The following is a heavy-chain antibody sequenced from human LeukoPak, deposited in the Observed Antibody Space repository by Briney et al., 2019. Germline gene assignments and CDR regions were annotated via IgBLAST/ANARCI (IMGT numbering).Heavy chain of an antibody. J-gene: IGHJ6*03. CDR3: TSTNYLPSLMSRASLSVDTSKHQFSLKLSYVPAADTAVYYCARVSYYSRRYYYYYMDV. V-gene: IGHV1-69*13. CDR1: GGTFSSYA. D-gene: IGHD3-10*01. CDR2: IIPIFGTA. Sequence: SVKVSCKASGGTFSSYAISCVRQAPGQGLEWMGGIIPIFGTANYAPKFQGRVTFMAAQSTRTANMQLRSPRSNDPAEYYSTSTNYLPSLMSRASLSVDTSKHQFSLKLSYVPAADTAVYYCARVSYYSRRYYYYYMDVWGKGTTVTISS.